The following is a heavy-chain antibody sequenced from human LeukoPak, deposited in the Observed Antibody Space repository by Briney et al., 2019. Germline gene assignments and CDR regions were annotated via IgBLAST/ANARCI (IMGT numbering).Heavy chain of an antibody. D-gene: IGHD3-16*01. Sequence: PSETLSLTCTVSGGSISSGSYYWSWIRQPAGKGLEWIGRIYTSGSTNYNPSLKSRVTISVDTSRNQFSLRLSSVTAADTAVYYCARVGGTGDYWGQGTLVTVSS. CDR2: IYTSGST. V-gene: IGHV4-61*02. CDR3: ARVGGTGDY. CDR1: GGSISSGSYY. J-gene: IGHJ4*02.